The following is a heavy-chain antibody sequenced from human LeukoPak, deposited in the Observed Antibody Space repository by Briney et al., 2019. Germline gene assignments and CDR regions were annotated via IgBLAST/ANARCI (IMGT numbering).Heavy chain of an antibody. Sequence: SETLSLTCSVSGGSIFSYYWSWIRQPPGKGLEWIGYIYYSGSTNYNPSLKSRVTISVDTSKNQFSLKLSSVTAADTAVYYCARSDTAMVHAFDIWGQGTMVTVSS. V-gene: IGHV4-59*01. CDR3: ARSDTAMVHAFDI. CDR2: IYYSGST. D-gene: IGHD5-18*01. J-gene: IGHJ3*02. CDR1: GGSIFSYY.